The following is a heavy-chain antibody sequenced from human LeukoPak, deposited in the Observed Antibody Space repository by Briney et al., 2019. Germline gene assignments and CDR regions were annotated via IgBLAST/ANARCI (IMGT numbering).Heavy chain of an antibody. D-gene: IGHD3-22*01. CDR1: GYTFSSFG. J-gene: IGHJ3*02. CDR3: ARGGTMIVVEGAFDI. CDR2: ISAYNGKT. V-gene: IGHV1-18*01. Sequence: GASVKVSCKASGYTFSSFGISWVRQAPGQGLEWMGWISAYNGKTTFGQSFQGRVSMTTDTSTSTAYMELRSLRSDDTAVYYCARGGTMIVVEGAFDIWGQGTMVTVSS.